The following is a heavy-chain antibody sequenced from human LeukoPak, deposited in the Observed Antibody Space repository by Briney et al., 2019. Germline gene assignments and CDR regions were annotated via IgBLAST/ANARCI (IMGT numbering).Heavy chain of an antibody. D-gene: IGHD2/OR15-2a*01. CDR3: AKGEYYRDYWYYMDV. J-gene: IGHJ6*03. CDR2: IRYDGSKN. CDR1: GLTFSGYG. Sequence: PGGSLRLSCAASGLTFSGYGMYWVRQAPGKGLEWVALIRYDGSKNYYADSVKGRFTISRDNSKNTLYLQMNSLRAEDTAVYYCAKGEYYRDYWYYMDVWGKGTTVTVSS. V-gene: IGHV3-30*02.